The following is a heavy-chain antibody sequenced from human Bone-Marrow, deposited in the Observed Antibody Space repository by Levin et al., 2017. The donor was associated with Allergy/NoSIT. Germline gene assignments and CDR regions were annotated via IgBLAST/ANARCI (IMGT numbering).Heavy chain of an antibody. CDR2: ISPGSDYT. CDR1: GFTFSDYY. D-gene: IGHD3-10*01. Sequence: GGSLRLSCTVSGFTFSDYYMSWIRQTPGKGLEWVSYISPGSDYTNYAGSVRGRFTISRDNAKKSLYLQMNSLKAADTAMYYCVRARGLQVGYYYMDVWGKGTTVTVSS. CDR3: VRARGLQVGYYYMDV. V-gene: IGHV3-11*05. J-gene: IGHJ6*03.